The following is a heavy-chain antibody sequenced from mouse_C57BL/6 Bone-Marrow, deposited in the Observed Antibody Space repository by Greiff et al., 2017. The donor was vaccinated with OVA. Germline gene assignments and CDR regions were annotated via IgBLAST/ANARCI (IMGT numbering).Heavy chain of an antibody. CDR1: GYSITSGYY. D-gene: IGHD1-1*01. Sequence: EVKLQESGPGLVKPSQSLSLSCSVTGYSITSGYYWNWIRQFPGNKLEWMGYISYDGSTYYNPSLKNRISITRDTSKNQFFLKLNSVTTEDTATYYCARDSGKDDYWGQGTTLTVSS. V-gene: IGHV3-6*01. J-gene: IGHJ2*01. CDR2: ISYDGST. CDR3: ARDSGKDDY.